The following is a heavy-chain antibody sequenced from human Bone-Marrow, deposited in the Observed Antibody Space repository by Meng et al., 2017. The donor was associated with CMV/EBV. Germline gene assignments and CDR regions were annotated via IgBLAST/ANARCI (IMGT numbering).Heavy chain of an antibody. CDR3: ARGSVRYYGSGSYSNWVAP. Sequence: GSLRLSCTVSGGSISSYYWSWIRQPPGKGLEWIGEINHSGSTNYNPSLKSRVTISVDTSKNQFSLKLSSVTAADTAVYYCARGSVRYYGSGSYSNWVAPWGQGTLVTVSS. CDR2: INHSGST. J-gene: IGHJ5*02. CDR1: GGSISSYY. V-gene: IGHV4-34*01. D-gene: IGHD3-10*01.